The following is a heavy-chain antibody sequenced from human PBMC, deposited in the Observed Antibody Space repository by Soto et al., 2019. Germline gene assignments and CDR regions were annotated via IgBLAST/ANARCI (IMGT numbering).Heavy chain of an antibody. Sequence: SETLSLTCAVYGGSLSGYYWSWIRQPPGKGLEWIGEINHRGSTNYNPSLKSRVTISVDTSKNQFSLKLSSVTAADTAVYYCARHNGPLYVGYYYDMDVWGQGTTVT. CDR1: GGSLSGYY. J-gene: IGHJ6*02. D-gene: IGHD3-16*01. CDR3: ARHNGPLYVGYYYDMDV. V-gene: IGHV4-34*01. CDR2: INHRGST.